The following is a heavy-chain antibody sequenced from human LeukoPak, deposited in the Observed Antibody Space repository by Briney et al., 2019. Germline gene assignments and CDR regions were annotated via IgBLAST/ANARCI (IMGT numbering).Heavy chain of an antibody. CDR2: INHSGST. CDR3: ARLGEYQLTIDY. V-gene: IGHV4-34*01. D-gene: IGHD2-2*01. J-gene: IGHJ4*02. Sequence: PSETLSLTCAVYGGSLSGYYWSWIRQPPGKGLEWIGEINHSGSTNYNPSLKSRVTISVDTSKNQFSLKLSSVTAADTAVYYCARLGEYQLTIDYWGQGTLVTVSS. CDR1: GGSLSGYY.